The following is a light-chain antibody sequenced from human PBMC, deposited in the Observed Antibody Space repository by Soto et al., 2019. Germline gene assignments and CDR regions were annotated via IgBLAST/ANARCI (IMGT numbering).Light chain of an antibody. CDR2: DTS. CDR1: QSVSSS. V-gene: IGKV3-15*01. J-gene: IGKJ1*01. CDR3: QQYVHWPPGA. Sequence: EIVVTQSPATLSVSPGERVTLSCRASQSVSSSLAWYQQRPGQAPRLLIYDTSTRDAGIAARFSGSGSGTEFTLTISSLQSEDCAVYYCQQYVHWPPGAFG.